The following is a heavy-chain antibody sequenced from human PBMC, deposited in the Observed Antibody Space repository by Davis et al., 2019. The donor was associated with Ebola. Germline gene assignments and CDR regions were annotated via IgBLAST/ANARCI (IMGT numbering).Heavy chain of an antibody. CDR2: IYYSGST. J-gene: IGHJ4*02. D-gene: IGHD4-23*01. CDR3: ARLGYGGTRDY. CDR1: GGSISSSSYY. V-gene: IGHV4-39*01. Sequence: MPGGSLRLSCTVSGGSISSSSYYWGWIRQPPGKGLEWIGSIYYSGSTYCNPSLKSRVTMSVDTSKKQFSLNLSSVTAADTAVYYCARLGYGGTRDYWGQGTLVTVSS.